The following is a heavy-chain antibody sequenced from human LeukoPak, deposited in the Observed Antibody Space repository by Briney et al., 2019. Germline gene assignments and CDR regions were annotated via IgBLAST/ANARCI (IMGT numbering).Heavy chain of an antibody. Sequence: SETLSFTCTVSGGSVSSGSYYWSWIRQPPGKGLEWIGYIYYSGSTNYNPSLKSRVTISVDTSKNQFSLKLSSVTAADTAVYYCARETDTVGLDYWGQGTLVTVSS. CDR2: IYYSGST. CDR3: ARETDTVGLDY. J-gene: IGHJ4*02. V-gene: IGHV4-61*01. CDR1: GGSVSSGSYY. D-gene: IGHD4-17*01.